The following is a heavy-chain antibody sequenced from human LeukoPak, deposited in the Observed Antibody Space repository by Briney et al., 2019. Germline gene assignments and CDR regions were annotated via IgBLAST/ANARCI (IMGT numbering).Heavy chain of an antibody. Sequence: SETLSLTCTVSGGSISSGSYYWSWIRQPAGKGLEWIGRIYTSGSTNYNPSLKSRVTISVDTSKNQFSLKLSSVTAADTAVYYCARVGDYALKDWGQGTLVTVSS. CDR3: ARVGDYALKD. V-gene: IGHV4-61*02. J-gene: IGHJ1*01. D-gene: IGHD3-16*01. CDR2: IYTSGST. CDR1: GGSISSGSYY.